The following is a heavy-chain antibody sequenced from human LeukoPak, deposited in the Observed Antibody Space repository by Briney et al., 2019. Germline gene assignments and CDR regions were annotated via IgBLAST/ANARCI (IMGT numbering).Heavy chain of an antibody. CDR3: AKDTIWVFDY. J-gene: IGHJ4*02. D-gene: IGHD5-24*01. CDR2: ISGSGGST. CDR1: GFTFSSYA. V-gene: IGHV3-23*01. Sequence: GGSLRLSCAASGFTFSSYAMSWVRQAPGKGLEWVSAISGSGGSTYYADSGKGRFTISRDNSKNTMYLQMNSLRAEDTAVYYCAKDTIWVFDYSGQGTLVTVSS.